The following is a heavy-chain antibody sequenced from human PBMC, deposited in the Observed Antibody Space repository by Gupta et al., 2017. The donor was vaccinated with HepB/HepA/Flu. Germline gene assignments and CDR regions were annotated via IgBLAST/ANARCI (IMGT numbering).Heavy chain of an antibody. CDR1: GFSFTSYA. D-gene: IGHD4/OR15-4a*01. CDR3: GKVPGGGPNPWRDDAFDI. Sequence: EVLLLESGGGLVQHGGSLRLSCAASGFSFTSYAMSWVRQAPGKGLEWVSAVSSSGGSTYYADSVRGRFTISRDNSKNTLYLQMNSLRVEDTARYYCGKVPGGGPNPWRDDAFDIWGQGTMVTVSS. J-gene: IGHJ3*02. CDR2: VSSSGGST. V-gene: IGHV3-23*01.